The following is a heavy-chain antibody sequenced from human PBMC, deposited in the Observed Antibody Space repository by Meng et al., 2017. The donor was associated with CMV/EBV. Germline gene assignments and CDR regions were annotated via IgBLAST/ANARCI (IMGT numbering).Heavy chain of an antibody. CDR3: ARSGVGVR. D-gene: IGHD3-10*01. J-gene: IGHJ4*02. Sequence: SETLSLTCTVSGGSVSSGSYYWSWIRQPPGKGLEWIGDIYYSGSTNYIPSLKSRVTISVDTSKNQFSLKLSSVTAADTSVYYCARSGVGVRWGQGTLVTVSS. CDR1: GGSVSSGSYY. V-gene: IGHV4-61*01. CDR2: IYYSGST.